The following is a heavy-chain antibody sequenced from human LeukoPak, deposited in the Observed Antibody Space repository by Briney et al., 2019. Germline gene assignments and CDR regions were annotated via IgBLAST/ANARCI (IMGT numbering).Heavy chain of an antibody. D-gene: IGHD2-8*01. Sequence: SETLSLTCTVSGGSIYSMSYYWSWIRQPPGKGLEWIGYIYYSGSTNYNPSLKSRVTISVDTSKNQFSLKLSSVTAADTAVYYCARLIPGGARASGVYPWAFDIWGQGTMVTVSS. CDR3: ARLIPGGARASGVYPWAFDI. J-gene: IGHJ3*02. V-gene: IGHV4-61*01. CDR1: GGSIYSMSYY. CDR2: IYYSGST.